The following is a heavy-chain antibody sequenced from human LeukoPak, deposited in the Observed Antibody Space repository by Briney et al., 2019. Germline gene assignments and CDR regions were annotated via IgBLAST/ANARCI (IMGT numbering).Heavy chain of an antibody. CDR3: ARDSPRPLMVRGALDY. V-gene: IGHV3-30-3*01. J-gene: IGHJ4*02. D-gene: IGHD3-10*01. CDR2: MSYDGSDI. CDR1: GFTFSSYA. Sequence: PGGSLRLSCAASGFTFSSYAMSWVRQAPGKGLEWVASMSYDGSDIAYADSVKGRFTISRDNSKNTLYLQLNSLRREDTAVYYCARDSPRPLMVRGALDYWGQGTLVTVSS.